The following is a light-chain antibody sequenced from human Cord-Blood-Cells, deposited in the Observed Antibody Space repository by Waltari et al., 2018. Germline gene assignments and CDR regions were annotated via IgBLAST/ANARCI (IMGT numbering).Light chain of an antibody. CDR2: AAS. V-gene: IGKV1-39*01. CDR1: QSISSY. CDR3: QQSYSTPRT. Sequence: DIQMTQSPSSLSASVGDRVTITGRATQSISSYLNWYQQKPGKAPKLLIYAASSLQSGVPSRFSGSRSGTDFTLTIRSLQPEEFATYYCQQSYSTPRTFGQGTKVEIK. J-gene: IGKJ1*01.